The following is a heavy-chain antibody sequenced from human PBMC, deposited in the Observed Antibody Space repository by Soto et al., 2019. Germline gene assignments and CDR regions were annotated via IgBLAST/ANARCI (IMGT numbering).Heavy chain of an antibody. J-gene: IGHJ5*02. D-gene: IGHD2-21*02. CDR2: IYYSGST. V-gene: IGHV4-59*01. CDR3: AISFWDCSSRFWFDP. Sequence: SETLSLTCTVSGASISSSFWSWIRQPPGKGLEWIGYIYYSGSTNYNPSLKSRVSISVDMSKNQFSLKLSSVTAADTAVYYCAISFWDCSSRFWFDPWGKGTLVTV. CDR1: GASISSSF.